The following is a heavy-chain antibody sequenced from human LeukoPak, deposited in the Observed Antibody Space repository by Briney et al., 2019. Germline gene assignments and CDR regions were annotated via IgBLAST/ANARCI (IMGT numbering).Heavy chain of an antibody. CDR3: ARGLSGSGGYYYYYYYYMDV. CDR2: ISAYNGNT. V-gene: IGHV1-18*01. D-gene: IGHD3-10*01. CDR1: GYTFTSYG. J-gene: IGHJ6*03. Sequence: SVKVSCKASGYTFTSYGISWVRQAPGQGLEWMGWISAYNGNTNYAQKFQGRVTMTRDTSISTAYMELSRLRSDDTAVYYCARGLSGSGGYYYYYYYYMDVWGQGTLVTVSS.